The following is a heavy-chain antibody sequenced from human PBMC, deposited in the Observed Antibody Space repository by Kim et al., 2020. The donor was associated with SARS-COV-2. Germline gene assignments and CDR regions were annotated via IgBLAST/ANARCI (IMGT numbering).Heavy chain of an antibody. D-gene: IGHD6-19*01. CDR2: ISAYNGNT. Sequence: ASVKVSCKASGYTFTSYGISWVRQAPGQGLEWMGWISAYNGNTNYAQKLQGRVTMSTDTSTSTAYMELRSLRSDDTAVYYCAREGIKQWRARVDYYYYGMGVWGQATTLTVSS. CDR3: AREGIKQWRARVDYYYYGMGV. CDR1: GYTFTSYG. V-gene: IGHV1-18*04. J-gene: IGHJ6*02.